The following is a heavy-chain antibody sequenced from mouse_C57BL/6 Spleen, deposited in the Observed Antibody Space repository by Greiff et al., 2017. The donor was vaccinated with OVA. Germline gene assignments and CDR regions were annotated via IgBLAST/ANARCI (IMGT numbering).Heavy chain of an antibody. J-gene: IGHJ3*01. D-gene: IGHD2-3*01. Sequence: EVNVVESGGGLVKPGGSLKLSCAASGFTFSDYGMHWVRQAPEKGLEWVAYISSGSSTIYYADTVKGRFTISRDNAKNTLFLQMTSLRSEDTAMYYCARRDGFLFAYWGQGTLVTVSA. V-gene: IGHV5-17*01. CDR3: ARRDGFLFAY. CDR2: ISSGSSTI. CDR1: GFTFSDYG.